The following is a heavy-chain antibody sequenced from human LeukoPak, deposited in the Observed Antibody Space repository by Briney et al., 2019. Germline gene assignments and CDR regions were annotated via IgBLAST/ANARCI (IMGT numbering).Heavy chain of an antibody. J-gene: IGHJ4*02. D-gene: IGHD1-26*01. CDR2: INEDGSKK. CDR3: AKPSQGAGPFDY. CDR1: GFTFSSHW. Sequence: GGSLRLSCAASGFTFSSHWMSWVRQAPGRGLEWAANINEDGSKKYYMESVKGRLTISRDNAEQSLYLQMNSLRAEDTAVYYCAKPSQGAGPFDYWGQGTLVTVSS. V-gene: IGHV3-7*01.